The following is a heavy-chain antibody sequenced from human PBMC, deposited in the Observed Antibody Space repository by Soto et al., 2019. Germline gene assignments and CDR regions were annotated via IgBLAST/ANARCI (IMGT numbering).Heavy chain of an antibody. Sequence: SETLSLTCTVSGGSISSGGYYWSWIRQHPGKGLEWIGYIYYSGSTYYNPSLKSRVTISVDTSKNQFSLKLSSVTAADTAVYYCARNAWGASVKYAFDIWGQGTMVTVSS. CDR3: ARNAWGASVKYAFDI. D-gene: IGHD3-16*01. CDR1: GGSISSGGYY. J-gene: IGHJ3*02. CDR2: IYYSGST. V-gene: IGHV4-31*03.